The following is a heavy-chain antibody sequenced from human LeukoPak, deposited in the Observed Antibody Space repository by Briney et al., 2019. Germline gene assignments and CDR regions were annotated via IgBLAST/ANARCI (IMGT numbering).Heavy chain of an antibody. CDR3: ARVNFNPNY. D-gene: IGHD1-14*01. CDR1: GYSISRGYH. CDR2: VHQSGST. V-gene: IGHV4-38-2*02. J-gene: IGHJ4*02. Sequence: SETLSLTCTVSGYSISRGYHWGWVRQPPGKGLEWIGSVHQSGSTYYNPSLKSRLTISADTSKNQFSLKLDSVTAADTAVYYCARVNFNPNYWGQGTLVTVSS.